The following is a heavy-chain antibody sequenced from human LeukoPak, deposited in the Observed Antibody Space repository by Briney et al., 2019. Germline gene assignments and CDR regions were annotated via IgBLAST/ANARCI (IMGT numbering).Heavy chain of an antibody. D-gene: IGHD2-2*01. Sequence: GGSLRLSCVASGFTFSNYWMTWLRQAPGKGLVWVANIKRDGSEKYYVDSVKGRFTISRDNDQNSLYLQMNSLRAEDTAVYYGARDEYQLGSYYHGMDVWGQGTTVTVSS. V-gene: IGHV3-7*01. CDR1: GFTFSNYW. CDR3: ARDEYQLGSYYHGMDV. CDR2: IKRDGSEK. J-gene: IGHJ6*02.